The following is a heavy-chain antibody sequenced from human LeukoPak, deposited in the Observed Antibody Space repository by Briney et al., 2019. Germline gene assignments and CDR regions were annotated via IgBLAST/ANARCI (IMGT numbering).Heavy chain of an antibody. Sequence: GESLKISCKGSGYSFTSYWIGWGRQMPGKGLEWMGIIYPGDSDTRYSPSFQGQVTISADKSISPAYLQWSSLKASDTAMYYCARVVVTAAPINWFDPWGQGTLVTVSS. J-gene: IGHJ5*02. CDR3: ARVVVTAAPINWFDP. V-gene: IGHV5-51*01. CDR1: GYSFTSYW. CDR2: IYPGDSDT. D-gene: IGHD2-21*02.